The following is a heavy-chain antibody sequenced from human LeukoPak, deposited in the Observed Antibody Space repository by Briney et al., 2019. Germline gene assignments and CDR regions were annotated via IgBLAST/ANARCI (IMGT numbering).Heavy chain of an antibody. CDR1: GGSISGYY. V-gene: IGHV4-4*09. J-gene: IGHJ4*02. CDR3: ARDLRWSNYFDY. Sequence: SETLSLTCTVSGGSISGYYWSWIRQPPGKGLEWIGYIYTSGSTDYNPSLKSRVTISLDTSKNQFSLKLSSVTAADTAVYYCARDLRWSNYFDYWGQGTLVTVSS. CDR2: IYTSGST. D-gene: IGHD2-15*01.